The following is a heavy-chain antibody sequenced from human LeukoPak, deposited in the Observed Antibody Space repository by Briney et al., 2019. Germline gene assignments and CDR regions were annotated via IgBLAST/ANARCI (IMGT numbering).Heavy chain of an antibody. CDR2: INPNSGGT. J-gene: IGHJ5*02. V-gene: IGHV1-2*02. CDR3: ARARFGVLPNNWFDP. D-gene: IGHD3-10*01. CDR1: GYTFTGYY. Sequence: ASVKVSCNASGYTFTGYYMHWVRQAPGQGLEWMGWINPNSGGTNYAQKFQGRVTMTRDTSISTAYMELSRLRSDDTAVYYCARARFGVLPNNWFDPWGQGTLVTVSS.